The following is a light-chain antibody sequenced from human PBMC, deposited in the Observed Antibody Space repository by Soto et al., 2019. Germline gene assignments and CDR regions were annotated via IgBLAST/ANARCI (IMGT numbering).Light chain of an antibody. J-gene: IGKJ3*01. Sequence: DIQMTQSPSTLSASVGDRVTITCRASQSITSWLAWYQQKPGKAPKLLIYKASSLESGVPSRFSGSGSGTEFPLTITSLQPNDFATYYCEHRAFGPGTKVDI. CDR2: KAS. V-gene: IGKV1-5*03. CDR3: EHRA. CDR1: QSITSW.